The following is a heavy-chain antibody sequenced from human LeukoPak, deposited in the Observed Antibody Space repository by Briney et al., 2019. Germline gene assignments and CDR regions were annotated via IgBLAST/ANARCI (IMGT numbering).Heavy chain of an antibody. CDR1: GFTFGSYA. V-gene: IGHV3-23*01. D-gene: IGHD2-15*01. CDR3: AKTTTGYSSGRYPAWPIDY. CDR2: IFGSGGSA. J-gene: IGHJ4*02. Sequence: GGSLRLSCAASGFTFGSYAMYWVRQAPGKGLEWVSGIFGSGGSAHYADSVKGRFTISGDNSKNTVYLQMDSLRVEDTAIYYCAKTTTGYSSGRYPAWPIDYWGQGTLVTVSS.